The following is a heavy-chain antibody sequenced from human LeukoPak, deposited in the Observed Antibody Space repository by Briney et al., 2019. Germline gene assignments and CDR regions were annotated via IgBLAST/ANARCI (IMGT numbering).Heavy chain of an antibody. J-gene: IGHJ3*02. V-gene: IGHV3-23*01. D-gene: IGHD3-22*01. CDR3: ARESSGGYYFDVLDI. Sequence: GGSLRLSCAASGFTFSSYAMSWVRQAPGKGLEWVSAISGSGGSTYYADSVKGRFTISRDNAKNSLYLQMNSLRAEDTAFYYCARESSGGYYFDVLDIWGQGTMVTVSS. CDR2: ISGSGGST. CDR1: GFTFSSYA.